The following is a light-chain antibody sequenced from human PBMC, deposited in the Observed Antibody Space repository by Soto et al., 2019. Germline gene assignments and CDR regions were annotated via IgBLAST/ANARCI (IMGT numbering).Light chain of an antibody. CDR3: GTWDNSLSAV. J-gene: IGLJ2*01. V-gene: IGLV2-14*01. Sequence: QSALTQPASVSGSPGQSITISCTGTSTDVGGYNYVSWYQQHPDKAPKLIIYDVSNRPSGVSNRFSGSKSGNTASLTISGLQAEDEAFYYCGTWDNSLSAVFGGGTKLTVL. CDR2: DVS. CDR1: STDVGGYNY.